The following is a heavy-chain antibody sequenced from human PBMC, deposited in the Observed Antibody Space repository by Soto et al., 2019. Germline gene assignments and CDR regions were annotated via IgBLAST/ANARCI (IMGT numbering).Heavy chain of an antibody. Sequence: GGSLRLSCAASGFTFDDYAMHWVRQAPGKGLEWVSGISWNSGSIGYADSVKGRFTISRDNAKNSLYLQMNSLRAEDTALYYCAKDAGYDFWSGYSRFDIWGQGTMVTVSS. CDR2: ISWNSGSI. V-gene: IGHV3-9*01. CDR1: GFTFDDYA. CDR3: AKDAGYDFWSGYSRFDI. J-gene: IGHJ3*02. D-gene: IGHD3-3*01.